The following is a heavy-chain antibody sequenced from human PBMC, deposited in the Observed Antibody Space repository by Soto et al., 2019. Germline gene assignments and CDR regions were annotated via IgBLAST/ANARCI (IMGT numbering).Heavy chain of an antibody. V-gene: IGHV1-3*01. CDR1: WYTFTSYA. CDR3: ARVYYDILTGSHLRWFDP. Sequence: ASVKGSCKASWYTFTSYALHLVRPAPGQKLEWMGWINAGNGNTKYSQKFQGRVTITRDTSASTAYMELSSLRSEDTAVYYCARVYYDILTGSHLRWFDPWGQGTLVTVSS. D-gene: IGHD3-9*01. CDR2: INAGNGNT. J-gene: IGHJ5*02.